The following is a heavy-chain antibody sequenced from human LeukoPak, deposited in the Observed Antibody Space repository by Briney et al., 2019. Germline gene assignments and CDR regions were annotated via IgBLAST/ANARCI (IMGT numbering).Heavy chain of an antibody. CDR1: GYIFTNYW. CDR3: ARQSRDGSKTRGYYFDY. J-gene: IGHJ4*02. Sequence: GESLKISCLVSGYIFTNYWIGWVRQMPGKGLESMGIIYPADPDTAYSPSFQGQVTISADKSISTVYLQWSSLKASDTAMYYCARQSRDGSKTRGYYFDYWGQGTLVTVS. CDR2: IYPADPDT. V-gene: IGHV5-51*01. D-gene: IGHD3-10*01.